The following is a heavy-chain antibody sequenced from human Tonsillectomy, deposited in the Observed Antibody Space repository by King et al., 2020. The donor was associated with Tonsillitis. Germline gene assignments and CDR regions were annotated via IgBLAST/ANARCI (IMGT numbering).Heavy chain of an antibody. CDR1: GFTCSSCA. CDR2: ISGSGGST. CDR3: AIGHQNRGYRGYDLAY. V-gene: IGHV3-23*04. D-gene: IGHD5-12*01. Sequence: VQLVESGGGSVQPGGSLRLSCAASGFTCSSCAMSWVRQAPGKGLEWVSAISGSGGSTNYADSVKGRFTISRDYSKNTLYLQMNSLRAEDTAIYYCAIGHQNRGYRGYDLAYWGQATLVTVSS. J-gene: IGHJ4*02.